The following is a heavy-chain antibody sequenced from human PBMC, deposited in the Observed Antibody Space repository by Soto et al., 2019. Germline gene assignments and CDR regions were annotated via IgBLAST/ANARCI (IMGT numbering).Heavy chain of an antibody. Sequence: QVQLMQSGTEVKKPGASVTVSCKASGYTSADFGISWVRQAPGQGLEWMGWVSGNNGASNPAPKVQGRITMTLDTSTGVSYMALRSLRSDDTAIYYCVRDQKYFRVNGNWFDSWGQGTLVGVSS. CDR1: GYTSADFG. V-gene: IGHV1-18*04. CDR3: VRDQKYFRVNGNWFDS. CDR2: VSGNNGAS. D-gene: IGHD2-2*01. J-gene: IGHJ5*01.